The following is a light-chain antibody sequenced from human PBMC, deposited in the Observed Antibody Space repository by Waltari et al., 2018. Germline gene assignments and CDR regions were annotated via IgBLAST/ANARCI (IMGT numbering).Light chain of an antibody. Sequence: EIVLTQSPGTLSLSPGEGATLSCRASQSVSSTYLAWYQQKPGQAPRLLIYGASSRATGRPDRFSGSVSGTDFTLTINRLEPEDFAMYYCQQYGSSPLTFGGGTKVEIK. J-gene: IGKJ4*01. CDR3: QQYGSSPLT. CDR1: QSVSSTY. V-gene: IGKV3-20*01. CDR2: GAS.